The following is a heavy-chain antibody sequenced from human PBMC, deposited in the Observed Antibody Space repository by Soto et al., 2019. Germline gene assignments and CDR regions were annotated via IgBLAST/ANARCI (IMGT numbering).Heavy chain of an antibody. V-gene: IGHV3-73*01. D-gene: IGHD3-22*01. CDR1: GFTVGGSA. Sequence: GSLRLSCAASGFTVGGSAMHWVRQASGKGLEWVGRIRSRANSYATAYAASVKGRFTISRDDSKNTAYLQMNSLKTEDTAVYYCAKDLDEYYYDSSGYWFGPFDYWGQGTLVTVSS. CDR2: IRSRANSYAT. J-gene: IGHJ4*02. CDR3: AKDLDEYYYDSSGYWFGPFDY.